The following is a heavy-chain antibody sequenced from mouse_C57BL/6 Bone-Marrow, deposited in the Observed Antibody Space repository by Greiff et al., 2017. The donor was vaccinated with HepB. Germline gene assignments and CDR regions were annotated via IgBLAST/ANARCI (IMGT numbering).Heavy chain of an antibody. V-gene: IGHV5-4*01. CDR1: GFTFSSYA. D-gene: IGHD1-1*01. CDR3: ARGIYYYGSSHPYYFDY. CDR2: ISDGGSYT. J-gene: IGHJ2*01. Sequence: EVQVVESGGGLVKPGGSLKLSCAASGFTFSSYAMSWVRQTPEKRLEWVATISDGGSYTYYPDNVKGRFTISRDNAKNNLYLQMSHLKSEDTAMYYCARGIYYYGSSHPYYFDYWGQGTTLTVSS.